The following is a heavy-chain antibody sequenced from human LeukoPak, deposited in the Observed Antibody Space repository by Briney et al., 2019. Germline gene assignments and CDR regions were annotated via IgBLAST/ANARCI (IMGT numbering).Heavy chain of an antibody. V-gene: IGHV3-64*01. CDR2: ISSNGGST. CDR3: AREGQSISPEYYYGMDV. J-gene: IGHJ6*02. D-gene: IGHD1-14*01. CDR1: GFTFSSYA. Sequence: GGSLRLSCAASGFTFSSYAMHWVRQAPGKGLEYVSAISSNGGSTYYANSVKGRFTISRDNSKNTLYLQMGSLRAEDMAMYYCAREGQSISPEYYYGMDVWGQGTTVTVSS.